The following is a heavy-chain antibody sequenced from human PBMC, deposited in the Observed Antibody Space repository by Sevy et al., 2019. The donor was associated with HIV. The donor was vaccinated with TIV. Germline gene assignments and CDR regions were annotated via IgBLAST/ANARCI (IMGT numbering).Heavy chain of an antibody. CDR1: GFTFSDYY. CDR3: ARDRGNLGYCSGGSCYGGGWFDP. J-gene: IGHJ5*02. V-gene: IGHV3-11*01. CDR2: ISSSGSTI. D-gene: IGHD2-15*01. Sequence: GGSLRLSCAASGFTFSDYYMSWIRQAPGKGLEWVSYISSSGSTIYYADSVKGRFTISRDNAKNSLYLQMNSLRAEDTAVYYCARDRGNLGYCSGGSCYGGGWFDPWGPGTLVTVSS.